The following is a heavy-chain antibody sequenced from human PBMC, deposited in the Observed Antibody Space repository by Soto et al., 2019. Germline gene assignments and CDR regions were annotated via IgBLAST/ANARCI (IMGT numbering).Heavy chain of an antibody. Sequence: SETLSLTCTVSGGSISSSSYYWGWIRQPPGKGLEWIGSIYYSGSTYYNPSLKSRVTISVDTSKSQFSLKLSSVTAADTAVYDCFSFFPGGQGYVFYYKVMDVGGKGPRVPVSS. CDR2: IYYSGST. CDR1: GGSISSSSYY. D-gene: IGHD3-3*02. V-gene: IGHV4-39*01. J-gene: IGHJ6*01. CDR3: FSFFPGGQGYVFYYKVMDV.